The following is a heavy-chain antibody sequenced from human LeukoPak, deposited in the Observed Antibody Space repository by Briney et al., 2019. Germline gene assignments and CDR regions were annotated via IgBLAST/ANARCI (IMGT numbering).Heavy chain of an antibody. CDR3: AKVGLDCSSTSCYTRRYYMDV. J-gene: IGHJ6*03. D-gene: IGHD2-2*02. Sequence: HPGGSLRLSCAASGFTFSSYWMSWVRQAPGKGLEWVAFIRYDGSNKYYADSVKGRFTISRDNSKNTLYLQMDSLRAEDTAVYYCAKVGLDCSSTSCYTRRYYMDVWGKGTTVTVSS. CDR1: GFTFSSYW. V-gene: IGHV3-30*02. CDR2: IRYDGSNK.